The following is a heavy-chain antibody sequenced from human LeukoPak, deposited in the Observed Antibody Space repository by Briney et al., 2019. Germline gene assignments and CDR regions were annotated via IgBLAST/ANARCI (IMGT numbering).Heavy chain of an antibody. D-gene: IGHD6-19*01. CDR3: ARDFFGWSSLGH. Sequence: GGSLRLSCAASGFTFRSNWMSWVRQAPGKGLEWVAHVQPDGSAKIYADSVKGRFTISRDNAKDSYLQMNSLRVEDTAVYYCARDFFGWSSLGHWGQGTLVTVSS. V-gene: IGHV3-7*01. CDR1: GFTFRSNW. J-gene: IGHJ1*01. CDR2: VQPDGSAK.